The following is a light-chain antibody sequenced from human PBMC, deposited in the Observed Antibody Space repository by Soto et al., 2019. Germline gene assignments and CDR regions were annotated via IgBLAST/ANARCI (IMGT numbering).Light chain of an antibody. J-gene: IGLJ2*01. Sequence: QSALTQPPSASGSPGQSVTISCTGTSSDVGRYKYVSWYQQHPGKAPKLIIYDVTKRPSGVPDRFSGSKSGNTASLIISGLQAADEAEYYCCCCSYAGSSSFRVLFGGGTKLTVL. CDR1: SSDVGRYKY. V-gene: IGLV2-11*01. CDR2: DVT. CDR3: CSYAGSSSFRVL.